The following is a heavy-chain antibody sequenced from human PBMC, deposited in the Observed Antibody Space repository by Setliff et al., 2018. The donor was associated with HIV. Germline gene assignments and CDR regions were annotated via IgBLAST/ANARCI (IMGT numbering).Heavy chain of an antibody. J-gene: IGHJ4*02. D-gene: IGHD4-17*01. CDR3: ARLHGDFYFDL. V-gene: IGHV4-61*09. Sequence: TCTVSGGSISSGTYYWSWIRQPAGKALEWIGHLYTSGSTNYNPSLKSRVTISVDTSKNQFSLRLSSVTAADTAVYYCARLHGDFYFDLWGQGTLVTV. CDR1: GGSISSGTYY. CDR2: LYTSGST.